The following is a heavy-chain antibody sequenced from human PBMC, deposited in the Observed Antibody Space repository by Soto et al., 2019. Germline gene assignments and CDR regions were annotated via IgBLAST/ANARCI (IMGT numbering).Heavy chain of an antibody. CDR3: ARDGLIGWYSSGWYWFDY. J-gene: IGHJ4*02. CDR1: GFTFSSYA. Sequence: PGVSLRLSCAASGFTFSSYAMHWVRQAPVKGLEWVAVISYDGSNKYYADSVKGRFTISRDNSKNTLYLQMNSLRAEDTAVYYCARDGLIGWYSSGWYWFDYWGQGTLVPVYS. CDR2: ISYDGSNK. V-gene: IGHV3-30-3*01. D-gene: IGHD6-19*01.